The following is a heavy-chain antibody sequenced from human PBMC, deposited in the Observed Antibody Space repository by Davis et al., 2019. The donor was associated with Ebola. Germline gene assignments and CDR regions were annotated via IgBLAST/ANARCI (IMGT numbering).Heavy chain of an antibody. J-gene: IGHJ4*02. CDR3: AKKGLTTTDFDS. CDR1: GFTFRNYA. V-gene: IGHV3-30*04. D-gene: IGHD1-1*01. Sequence: GESLKISCAASGFTFRNYAMHWVRQAPGKGLEWVAVVSHSEREKFYTDSVKGRFTISRDNSENTLYLQMNSLRAEDTAVYYCAKKGLTTTDFDSWGQGTLVTVSS. CDR2: VSHSEREK.